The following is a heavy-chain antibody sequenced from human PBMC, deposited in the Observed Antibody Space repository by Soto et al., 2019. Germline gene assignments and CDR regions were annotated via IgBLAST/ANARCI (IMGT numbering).Heavy chain of an antibody. Sequence: SMNWVRQAPGKGLEWVSYISSSSSTIYYADSVKGRLTISRDNAKNSLYLQMNSLRAEDTAVYYCARHPERIAEIGWFDPWGQGTLVTVSS. V-gene: IGHV3-48*01. CDR3: ARHPERIAEIGWFDP. J-gene: IGHJ5*02. CDR2: ISSSSSTI. D-gene: IGHD6-13*01. CDR1: S.